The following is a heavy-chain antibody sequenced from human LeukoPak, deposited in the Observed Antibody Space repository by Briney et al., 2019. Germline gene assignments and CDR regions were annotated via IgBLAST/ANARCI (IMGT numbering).Heavy chain of an antibody. Sequence: GGSLRLSCAPSGFTFDNYAMHWVRQAPGKGLEWVALISYDGDNIYYADSVQGRFTISRDNSKNTLYLQMNSLRPEDTAVYYCARDPPLGSGWSQNYFDYWGQGTLVTVSS. J-gene: IGHJ4*02. V-gene: IGHV3-30*04. CDR1: GFTFDNYA. CDR3: ARDPPLGSGWSQNYFDY. CDR2: ISYDGDNI. D-gene: IGHD6-19*01.